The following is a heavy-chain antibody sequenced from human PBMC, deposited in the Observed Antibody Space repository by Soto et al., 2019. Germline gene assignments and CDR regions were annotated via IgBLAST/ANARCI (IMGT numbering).Heavy chain of an antibody. CDR3: AHRLTLTSTWNYGAFDF. CDR2: TYWDDDN. Sequence: SGPTLVNPTQTLTLTCSLSGFSITTYGVGVGWVRQPPGKALEWLAFTYWDDDNRYNPSLKSRLSTMKDISRYQVVLTMTNMDPADTATYYCAHRLTLTSTWNYGAFDFWGQGALVTVSS. J-gene: IGHJ3*01. V-gene: IGHV2-5*02. D-gene: IGHD1-7*01. CDR1: GFSITTYGVG.